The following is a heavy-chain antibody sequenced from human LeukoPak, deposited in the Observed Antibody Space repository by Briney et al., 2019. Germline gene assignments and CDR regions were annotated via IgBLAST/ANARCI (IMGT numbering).Heavy chain of an antibody. CDR2: ISGSGGST. CDR1: GFTFSSYA. CDR3: AKELAPRELLSDSVYYFDY. J-gene: IGHJ4*02. Sequence: GRSLRLSCAASGFTFSSYAMSWVRQAPGKGLEWVSAISGSGGSTYYADSVKGRFTISRDNSKNTLYLQMNSLRAEDTAVYYCAKELAPRELLSDSVYYFDYWGQGTLVTVSS. V-gene: IGHV3-23*01. D-gene: IGHD1-26*01.